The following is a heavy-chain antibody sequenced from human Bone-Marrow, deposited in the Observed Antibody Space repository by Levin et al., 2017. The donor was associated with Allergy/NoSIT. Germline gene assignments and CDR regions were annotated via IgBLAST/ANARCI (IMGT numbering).Heavy chain of an antibody. D-gene: IGHD6-13*01. J-gene: IGHJ5*02. CDR2: IYYSGST. Sequence: PSETLSLTCTVSGGSISSSSYYWGWIRQPPGKGLEWIGSIYYSGSTYYNPSLKSRVTISVDTSKNQFSLKLTSVTAADTAVYYCARRYTSLKRFDPWGQGTLVTVSS. CDR1: GGSISSSSYY. CDR3: ARRYTSLKRFDP. V-gene: IGHV4-39*01.